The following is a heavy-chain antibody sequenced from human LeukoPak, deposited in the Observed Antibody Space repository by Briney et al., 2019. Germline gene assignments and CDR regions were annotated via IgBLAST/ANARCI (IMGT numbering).Heavy chain of an antibody. CDR3: ARDYRDRGPFDY. CDR1: GFTFSSYW. Sequence: GGSLRLSCAASGFTFSSYWMQWVRQAPGKGLVWVSRINSDGSSTSYADSVKGRFTISRDNAKNTLYLQMNSLRAKDTAVYYCARDYRDRGPFDYWGQGTLVTVSS. CDR2: INSDGSST. D-gene: IGHD4-17*01. J-gene: IGHJ4*02. V-gene: IGHV3-74*01.